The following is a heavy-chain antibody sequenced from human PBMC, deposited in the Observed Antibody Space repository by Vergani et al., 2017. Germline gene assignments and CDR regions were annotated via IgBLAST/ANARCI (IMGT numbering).Heavy chain of an antibody. J-gene: IGHJ4*02. Sequence: QVQLQQWGAGLLKPSETLSLTCAVYGGSFSGYYWSWIRQHPGKGLEWIGYIYYSGSTYYNPSLKSRVTISVDTSKNQFSLKLSSVTAADTAVYYCARVGPPFDGDYGKGYFDYWGQGTLVTVSS. CDR3: ARVGPPFDGDYGKGYFDY. CDR2: IYYSGST. CDR1: GGSFSGYY. D-gene: IGHD4-17*01. V-gene: IGHV4-34*01.